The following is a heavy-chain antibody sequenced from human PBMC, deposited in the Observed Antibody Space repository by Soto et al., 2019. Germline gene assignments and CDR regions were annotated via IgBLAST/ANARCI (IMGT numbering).Heavy chain of an antibody. CDR2: INAGNGNT. Sequence: GASVKVSCKASGYTFTSYAMHWVRQAPGQRLEWMGWINAGNGNTKYSQKFQGRVTITRDTSASTAYMELSSLRSEDTAVYYCARCGPGGIYSGYDFDSWGQGTQVTVPS. V-gene: IGHV1-3*01. D-gene: IGHD5-12*01. CDR1: GYTFTSYA. CDR3: ARCGPGGIYSGYDFDS. J-gene: IGHJ4*02.